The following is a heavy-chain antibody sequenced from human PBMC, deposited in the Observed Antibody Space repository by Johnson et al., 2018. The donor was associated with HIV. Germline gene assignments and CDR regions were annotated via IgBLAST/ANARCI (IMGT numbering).Heavy chain of an antibody. D-gene: IGHD3-22*01. J-gene: IGHJ3*02. CDR2: IYSGGTT. Sequence: VQLVESGGGLVQPGGSLRLSCAASGFSVSNKYMSWVRQAPGTGLEWVSVIYSGGTTYHADSVKGRFTISRDNANNSLYLQLNSLRAEDTAVYYCARVYYYDSSGIDAFDIWGQGTMVTVSS. CDR3: ARVYYYDSSGIDAFDI. V-gene: IGHV3-66*01. CDR1: GFSVSNKY.